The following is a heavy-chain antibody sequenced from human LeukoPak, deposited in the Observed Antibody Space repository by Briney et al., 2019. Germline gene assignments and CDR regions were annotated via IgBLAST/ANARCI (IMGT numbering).Heavy chain of an antibody. D-gene: IGHD1-7*01. CDR2: GYYSGTT. CDR3: AREITGTTWAFDI. CDR1: GGSISSSSYY. Sequence: PSETLSLTCTVSGGSISSSSYYWGWIRQPPGKGVEWIGSGYYSGTTYYNPSLKSRVTISVDTSKNQFSLRLSSVTAADTAVYYCAREITGTTWAFDIWGQGTLVTVSS. J-gene: IGHJ3*02. V-gene: IGHV4-39*01.